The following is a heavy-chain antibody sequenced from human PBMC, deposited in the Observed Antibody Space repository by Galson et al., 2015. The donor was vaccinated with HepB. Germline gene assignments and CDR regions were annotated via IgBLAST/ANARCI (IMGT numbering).Heavy chain of an antibody. CDR1: GFTFSGYA. Sequence: SLRLSCAASGFTFSGYAMHWVRQAPGKGLEWVAIISYDGSKKYYADSVRGRFTISRDNSKNTLYLQMNSLRAEDTAVYSCARDFSSSFDYWGQGTLVTVSS. D-gene: IGHD6-19*01. J-gene: IGHJ4*02. CDR2: ISYDGSKK. CDR3: ARDFSSSFDY. V-gene: IGHV3-30-3*01.